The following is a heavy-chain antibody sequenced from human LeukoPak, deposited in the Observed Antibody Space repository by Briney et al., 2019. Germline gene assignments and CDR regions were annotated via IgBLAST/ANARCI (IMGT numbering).Heavy chain of an antibody. CDR3: ARFCSGGSCPDY. D-gene: IGHD2-15*01. V-gene: IGHV4-39*07. Sequence: PSETLSLTCTVSGGSISSSGYYWAWIRQPPGKGLECIGIIYYTGSNYHNPSLKSRLTISIDKSKNQFSLKLSSVTAADTAVYYCARFCSGGSCPDYWGQGTLVTVSS. CDR2: IYYTGSN. J-gene: IGHJ4*02. CDR1: GGSISSSGYY.